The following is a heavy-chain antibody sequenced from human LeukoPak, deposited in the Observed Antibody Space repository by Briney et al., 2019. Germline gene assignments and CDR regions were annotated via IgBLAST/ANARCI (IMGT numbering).Heavy chain of an antibody. CDR1: GGTFSSYA. Sequence: SVKVSCKASGGTFSSYAISWVRQAPGQGLEWMGGIIPVFNTADQAQKFQGRVTITAAKPTNTAYMELSSLRSEDTAVYYCASGRTDIVVVPATLRNYYFDYWGQGTLVTVSS. J-gene: IGHJ4*02. V-gene: IGHV1-69*06. D-gene: IGHD2-2*01. CDR2: IIPVFNTA. CDR3: ASGRTDIVVVPATLRNYYFDY.